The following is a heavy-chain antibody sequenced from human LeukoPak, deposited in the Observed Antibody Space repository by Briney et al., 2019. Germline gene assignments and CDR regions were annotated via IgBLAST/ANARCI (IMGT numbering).Heavy chain of an antibody. CDR2: MNPNSGNT. CDR1: GYTFTSYD. Sequence: ASVKVSCKASGYTFTSYDINWVRQATGQGLEWMGWMNPNSGNTGYAQKFQGRVTMTRNNSISTAYMELSSLRSEDTAVYYCARGRVLWFGELTHRYWFDPWGQGTLVTVSS. V-gene: IGHV1-8*01. J-gene: IGHJ5*02. D-gene: IGHD3-10*01. CDR3: ARGRVLWFGELTHRYWFDP.